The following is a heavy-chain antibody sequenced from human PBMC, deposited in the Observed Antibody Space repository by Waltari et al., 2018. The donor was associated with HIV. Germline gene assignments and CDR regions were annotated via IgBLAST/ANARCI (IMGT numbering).Heavy chain of an antibody. CDR2: IYENGRA. CDR3: ARGIEHAYPRDFQY. CDR1: GGSVTQFY. D-gene: IGHD2-15*01. Sequence: QVQLQESGPRLVKPSETLSLTCNVSGGSVTQFYWSWIRQSPEKGLEWIGYIYENGRASYNPSLKSRVTISLDTSKNQFSLKVSSVTTEDAAMYYCARGIEHAYPRDFQYWGQGAPVSVSS. J-gene: IGHJ1*01. V-gene: IGHV4-59*02.